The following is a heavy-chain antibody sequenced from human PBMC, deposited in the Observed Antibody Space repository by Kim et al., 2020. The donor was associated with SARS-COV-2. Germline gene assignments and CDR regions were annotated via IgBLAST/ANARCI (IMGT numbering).Heavy chain of an antibody. CDR3: ARAPWLLPDY. V-gene: IGHV4-59*13. Sequence: SETLSLTCTVSGGSITNYFWSWIRQPPGKGLEWIGHIYYSGSTNYNPSLKSRVTISVDTSKNQFSLKLSSVTAADTAVYYCARAPWLLPDYWGQGTPVTVSS. CDR2: IYYSGST. J-gene: IGHJ4*02. D-gene: IGHD2-15*01. CDR1: GGSITNYF.